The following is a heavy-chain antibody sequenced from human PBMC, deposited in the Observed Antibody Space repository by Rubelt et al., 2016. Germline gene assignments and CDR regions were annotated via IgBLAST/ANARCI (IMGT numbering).Heavy chain of an antibody. J-gene: IGHJ3*02. D-gene: IGHD4/OR15-4a*01. V-gene: IGHV3-33*01. CDR3: ARVETDYGDNLDAFDI. CDR1: GFTFSSYV. Sequence: GGGVVQPGRSLRLSCAASGFTFSSYVMHWVRQAPGKGLEWVAVIWYDGSNKYYADSVKGRFTISRDNSKNTLYLQMNSLRAEDTAVYYCARVETDYGDNLDAFDIWGQGTMVTVSS. CDR2: IWYDGSNK.